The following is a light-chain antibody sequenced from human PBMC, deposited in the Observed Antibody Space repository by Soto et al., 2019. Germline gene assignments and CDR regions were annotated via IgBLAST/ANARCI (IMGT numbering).Light chain of an antibody. J-gene: IGKJ4*01. CDR1: QSVSSSY. CDR2: GAS. CDR3: QQYGSSPAT. V-gene: IGKV3-20*01. Sequence: EIVLTQSPGTLSLSPGERATLSCRASQSVSSSYLAWYQQKPGQAPRLLIYGASSRATGIPDRFSGSGSGTDFTLTISRLEPEEFAVYYCQQYGSSPATFGGGTKVDIK.